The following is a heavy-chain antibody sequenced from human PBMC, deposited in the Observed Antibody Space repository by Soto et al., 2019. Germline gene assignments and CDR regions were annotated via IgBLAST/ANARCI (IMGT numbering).Heavy chain of an antibody. V-gene: IGHV3-21*06. CDR2: ISSGGEYT. CDR1: WVTFSSYS. D-gene: IGHD3-10*01. J-gene: IGHJ6*03. CDR3: ARDFKESQYYYYCMDV. Sequence: GGSLRVCCVVAWVTFSSYSMNWVRQAPGKGLEWVSSISSGGEYTYYADSVKGRFTISRDNAKNSVYLQMNSLTAEDTALYYCARDFKESQYYYYCMDVWGKGTTVTVSS.